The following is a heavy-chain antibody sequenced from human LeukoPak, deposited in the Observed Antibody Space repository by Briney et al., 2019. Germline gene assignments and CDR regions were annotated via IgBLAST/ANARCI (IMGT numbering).Heavy chain of an antibody. V-gene: IGHV3-21*01. Sequence: GRSLRLSCAASGFTFSSYSMNWVRQAPGKGLEWVSSISSSSSYIYYADSVKGRFTISRDNAKNSLYLQMNSLRAEDTAVYYCARVVVPAAIADPLDYWGQGTLVTVSS. CDR3: ARVVVPAAIADPLDY. D-gene: IGHD2-2*02. J-gene: IGHJ4*02. CDR1: GFTFSSYS. CDR2: ISSSSSYI.